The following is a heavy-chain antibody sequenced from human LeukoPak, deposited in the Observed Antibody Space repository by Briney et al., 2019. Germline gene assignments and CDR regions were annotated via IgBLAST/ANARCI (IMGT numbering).Heavy chain of an antibody. V-gene: IGHV3-23*01. Sequence: GGSLRLSCAASEFTFSNYDMTWVRQAPGKGLEWVSAISGSGGSTYYADSVKGRFTISRDNSKNTLYLQMNSLRAEDTAVYYCAKEGPYCSSTSCYYYFDYWGQGTLVTVSS. J-gene: IGHJ4*02. CDR2: ISGSGGST. D-gene: IGHD2-2*01. CDR3: AKEGPYCSSTSCYYYFDY. CDR1: EFTFSNYD.